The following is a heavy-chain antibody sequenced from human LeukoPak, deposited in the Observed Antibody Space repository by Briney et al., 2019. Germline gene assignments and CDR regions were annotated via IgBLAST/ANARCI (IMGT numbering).Heavy chain of an antibody. Sequence: SETLSLTCTVSGGSISSYYWSWIRQPPGKGLEWIGYIYYSGSTNYNPPLKSRVTISVDTSKNQFSLKLSSVTAADTAVYYCARLQYYDFWSGYYDDAFDIWGQGTMVTVSS. D-gene: IGHD3-3*01. CDR1: GGSISSYY. J-gene: IGHJ3*02. V-gene: IGHV4-59*08. CDR2: IYYSGST. CDR3: ARLQYYDFWSGYYDDAFDI.